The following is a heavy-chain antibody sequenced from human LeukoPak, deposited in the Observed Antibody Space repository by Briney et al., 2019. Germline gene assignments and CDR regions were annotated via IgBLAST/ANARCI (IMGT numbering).Heavy chain of an antibody. CDR2: IYYSGST. V-gene: IGHV4-39*01. CDR3: ARASNWFDA. Sequence: PSETLSLTCTVSGGSISSSSYYWGWIRQPPGKGLEWIGSIYYSGSTYYNPSLKSRVTISVDTSKNQFSLKLSSVTAADTAVYYCARASNWFDAWGQGSLVTVSS. J-gene: IGHJ5*02. CDR1: GGSISSSSYY.